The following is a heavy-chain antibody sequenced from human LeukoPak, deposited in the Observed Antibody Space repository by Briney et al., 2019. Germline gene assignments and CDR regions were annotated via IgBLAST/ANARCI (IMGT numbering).Heavy chain of an antibody. CDR1: GGSISSYY. Sequence: SETLSLTCTVSGGSISSYYWSWIRQPPGKGLEWIGYIHYSGSTDKNPSLKSRVTISVDTSKNQFSLKLSSVTAADTAVYYCARLATGYPNWFDPWGQGILVTVSS. CDR3: ARLATGYPNWFDP. D-gene: IGHD3-9*01. V-gene: IGHV4-59*01. CDR2: IHYSGST. J-gene: IGHJ5*02.